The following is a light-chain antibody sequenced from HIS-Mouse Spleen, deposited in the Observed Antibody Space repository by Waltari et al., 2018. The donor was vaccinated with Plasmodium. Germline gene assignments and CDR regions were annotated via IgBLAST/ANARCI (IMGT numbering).Light chain of an antibody. CDR2: DAS. CDR1: QDISNY. J-gene: IGKJ3*01. V-gene: IGKV1-33*01. Sequence: DIQMTQSPSSRSASVGDRVTITCQASQDISNYLNWYQQKPGKAPKLLIYDASNLETGVPSRFSGSRSGTDFTFTISSLQPEDIATYYCQQYDNLPTLITFGPGTKVDIK. CDR3: QQYDNLPTLIT.